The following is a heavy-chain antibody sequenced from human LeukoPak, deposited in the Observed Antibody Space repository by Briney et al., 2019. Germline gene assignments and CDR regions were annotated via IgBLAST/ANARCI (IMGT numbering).Heavy chain of an antibody. Sequence: PGRFLRLSCAASGFTFSSFAMHWVRQAPGKGLEWVAVISIDGSNQHYEDSVEGRFTISRDSSKNTLHLQMNSLRAEDTAVYYCAKEGGGSDWSSFGSWGQGTLVPVSS. V-gene: IGHV3-30*18. J-gene: IGHJ4*02. D-gene: IGHD6-19*01. CDR3: AKEGGGSDWSSFGS. CDR2: ISIDGSNQ. CDR1: GFTFSSFA.